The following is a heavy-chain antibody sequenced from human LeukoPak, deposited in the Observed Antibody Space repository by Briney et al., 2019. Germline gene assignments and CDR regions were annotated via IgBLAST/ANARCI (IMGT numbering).Heavy chain of an antibody. D-gene: IGHD6-19*01. J-gene: IGHJ5*02. V-gene: IGHV4-34*01. CDR3: ARHRYSSGWFHYNWFDP. Sequence: PSETLSLTCAVYGGSFSGYYRSWIRQPPGKGLEWIGEINHSGSTNYNPSLKSRVTISVDTSKNQFSLKLSSVTAADTAVYYCARHRYSSGWFHYNWFDPWGQGTLVTVSS. CDR1: GGSFSGYY. CDR2: INHSGST.